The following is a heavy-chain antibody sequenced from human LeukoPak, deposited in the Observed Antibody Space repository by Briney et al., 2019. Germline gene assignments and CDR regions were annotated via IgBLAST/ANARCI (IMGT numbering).Heavy chain of an antibody. V-gene: IGHV4-59*08. CDR1: GGSISTYY. Sequence: PSETLSLTCSVSGGSISTYYWSWIRQSPGKGLEWIGYIYHNGDTNYNPSFKSRVTISVDTSNNQFSLRLMSVTAADTAIYYCARHSYTPFDYWGQGSLVTVSS. CDR2: IYHNGDT. D-gene: IGHD2-2*02. J-gene: IGHJ4*02. CDR3: ARHSYTPFDY.